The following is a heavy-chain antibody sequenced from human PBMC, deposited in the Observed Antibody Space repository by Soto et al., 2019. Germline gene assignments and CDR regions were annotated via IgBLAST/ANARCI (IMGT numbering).Heavy chain of an antibody. Sequence: VQLVESGGGLVQPGGSLRLSCVASEFSFSTYWMHWVRQAPGKGLMWVARIDTTGSTTTYADSVQGRFTISRDNAKNTMYLQMNSVRDEETAIYFCASVSAAQYYYGMDAWGQGTKVTVS. CDR1: EFSFSTYW. CDR2: IDTTGSTT. V-gene: IGHV3-74*01. D-gene: IGHD2-15*01. CDR3: ASVSAAQYYYGMDA. J-gene: IGHJ6*02.